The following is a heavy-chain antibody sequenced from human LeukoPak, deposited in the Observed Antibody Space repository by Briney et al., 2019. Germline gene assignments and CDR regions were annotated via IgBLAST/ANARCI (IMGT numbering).Heavy chain of an antibody. D-gene: IGHD2-2*01. Sequence: GGSLRLSCAASGFTFSSYAMSWVRQAPGKGLEWVSAISGSGGSTYYADSVKGRFTISRDNSKNTLYLQMNSLRAEDTAVYYCASMGCSSTSCYDYYYYMDVWGKGTTVTVSS. V-gene: IGHV3-23*01. CDR3: ASMGCSSTSCYDYYYYMDV. CDR2: ISGSGGST. CDR1: GFTFSSYA. J-gene: IGHJ6*03.